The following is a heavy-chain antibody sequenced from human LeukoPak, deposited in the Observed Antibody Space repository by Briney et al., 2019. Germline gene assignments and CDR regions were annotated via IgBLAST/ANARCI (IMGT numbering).Heavy chain of an antibody. J-gene: IGHJ4*02. V-gene: IGHV1-2*02. CDR2: INPNSGGT. D-gene: IGHD6-13*01. CDR3: ARRPGIAAAGREVFDY. CDR1: GHTFTGYY. Sequence: ASVKVSCKASGHTFTGYYMHWVRQAPGQGLEWMGWINPNSGGTNYAQKFQGRVTMTRDTSISTAYMELSRLRSDDTAVYYCARRPGIAAAGREVFDYWGQGTLVTVSS.